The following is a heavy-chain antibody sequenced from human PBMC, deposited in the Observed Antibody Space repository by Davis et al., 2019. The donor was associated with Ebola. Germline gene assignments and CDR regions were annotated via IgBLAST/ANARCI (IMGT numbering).Heavy chain of an antibody. CDR2: ISSSGSTI. CDR3: APSSWDFDY. V-gene: IGHV3-48*03. J-gene: IGHJ4*02. D-gene: IGHD2-2*01. Sequence: PGGSLRLSCAASGFTFSSYEMNWVRQAPGKGLEWVSYISSSGSTIYYADSVKGRFTISRDNAKNSLYLQMNSLRAEDTAVYYCAPSSWDFDYWGQGTLVTVSS. CDR1: GFTFSSYE.